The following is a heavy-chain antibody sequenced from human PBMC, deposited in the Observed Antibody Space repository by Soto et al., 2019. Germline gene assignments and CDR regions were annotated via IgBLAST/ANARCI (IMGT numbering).Heavy chain of an antibody. CDR2: ISSSSSTI. D-gene: IGHD4-4*01. CDR1: GFNFNNYI. V-gene: IGHV3-48*02. Sequence: EVQLVESGGGLVQPGGSLRLSCVGSGFNFNNYIMKWVRQAQGKGLEWLSYISSSSSTILYADSVKGRFTISRDNAKNSLYLQMNSLRDEDTAVYYCAREDYSYVGWFDPWGQGTLVTVSS. CDR3: AREDYSYVGWFDP. J-gene: IGHJ5*02.